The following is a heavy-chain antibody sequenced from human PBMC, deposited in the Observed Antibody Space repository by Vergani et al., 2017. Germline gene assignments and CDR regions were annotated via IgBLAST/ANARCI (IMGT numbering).Heavy chain of an antibody. D-gene: IGHD3-10*01. CDR2: ISSSSSYI. CDR1: GFTFSSYS. CDR3: ARDLYYLGSGSYPYFYYYRLDV. V-gene: IGHV3-21*01. J-gene: IGHJ6*02. Sequence: EVQLVESGGGLVKRGGSLRLSCAASGFTFSSYSMNWVRQAPGKGLEWVSSISSSSSYIHYSDSLKGRFTISRDNAKSSLYLQMNSLRAEDTGVYYCARDLYYLGSGSYPYFYYYRLDVWGQGTAVTVSS.